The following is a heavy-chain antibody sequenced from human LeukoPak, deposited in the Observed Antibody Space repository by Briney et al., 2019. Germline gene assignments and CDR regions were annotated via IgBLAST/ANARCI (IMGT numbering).Heavy chain of an antibody. CDR1: GFTFSSYW. V-gene: IGHV3-7*01. CDR3: AREDSSSPAFDY. D-gene: IGHD6-13*01. Sequence: GGSLRLSCAASGFTFSSYWMSWVRQAPEKGQEWVANIKQDGSEKYYVDSVKGRFTISRDNAKNSLYLQMNSLRAEDTAVYYCAREDSSSPAFDYWGQGTLVTVSS. CDR2: IKQDGSEK. J-gene: IGHJ4*02.